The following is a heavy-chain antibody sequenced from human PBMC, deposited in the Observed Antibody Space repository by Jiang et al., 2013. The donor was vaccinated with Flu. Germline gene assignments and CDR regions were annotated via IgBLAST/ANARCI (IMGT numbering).Heavy chain of an antibody. V-gene: IGHV1-18*01. J-gene: IGHJ4*02. CDR2: IRVDSGQT. D-gene: IGHD4-11*01. CDR1: GYTFKNNG. Sequence: EVKTSGASVKVSCKASGYTFKNNGISWVRQAPGQGLEWMGWIRVDSGQTDYAQKFQGRVTMTTDRSTTTVYMELRRLTSDDTAVYYCARDRSTGDYWGQGTLVTVSS. CDR3: ARDRSTGDY.